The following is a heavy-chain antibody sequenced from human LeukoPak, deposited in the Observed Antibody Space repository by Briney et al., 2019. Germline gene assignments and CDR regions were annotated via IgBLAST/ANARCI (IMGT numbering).Heavy chain of an antibody. CDR2: IRQDGTER. D-gene: IGHD3-10*01. J-gene: IGHJ4*02. CDR3: ARDLSLTMVRGVID. V-gene: IGHV3-7*01. Sequence: GGSLRLSCAASQLTFSNYWMNWVRQAPGEGLEWVANIRQDGTERSYVDSVKGRFTISRDNAKNTLFLQMNSLRAEDTAVYYCARDLSLTMVRGVIDWGQGTLVTVSS. CDR1: QLTFSNYW.